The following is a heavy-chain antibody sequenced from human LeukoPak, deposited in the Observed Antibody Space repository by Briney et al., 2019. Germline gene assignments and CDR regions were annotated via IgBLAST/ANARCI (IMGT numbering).Heavy chain of an antibody. V-gene: IGHV3-66*04. Sequence: GGSLRLSCAASGFTVSSNYMSWVRQAPGKGLEWVSVIYSGGSTYYADSVKGRFTISRDNSKNTLYLQMNSLRAEDTAVYYCARRDTAVTGPAFDIWGQGTMVTVSS. CDR1: GFTVSSNY. CDR3: ARRDTAVTGPAFDI. CDR2: IYSGGST. J-gene: IGHJ3*02. D-gene: IGHD6-19*01.